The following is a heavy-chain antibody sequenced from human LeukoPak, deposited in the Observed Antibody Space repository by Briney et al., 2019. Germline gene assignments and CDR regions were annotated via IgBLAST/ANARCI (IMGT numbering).Heavy chain of an antibody. CDR2: ISSSSSTI. Sequence: GGSLRLSCAASGFTFSSYSMNWVRQAPGKGLEWVSYISSSSSTIYYADSVKGRFTISRDNAKNSLYLQMNSLRAEDTAVYYCANGGGSWDFDYWGQGTLVTVSS. J-gene: IGHJ4*02. V-gene: IGHV3-48*04. CDR1: GFTFSSYS. CDR3: ANGGGSWDFDY. D-gene: IGHD2-15*01.